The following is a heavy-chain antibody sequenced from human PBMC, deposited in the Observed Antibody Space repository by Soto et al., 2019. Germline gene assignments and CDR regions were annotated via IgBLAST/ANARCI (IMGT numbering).Heavy chain of an antibody. CDR1: GGSISSYY. J-gene: IGHJ4*02. D-gene: IGHD5-12*01. CDR2: IYYSGST. V-gene: IGHV4-59*01. CDR3: ARVREGQMATLYYFDY. Sequence: SETLSLTCTVSGGSISSYYWSWIRQPPGKGLEWIGYIYYSGSTNYNPSLKSRVTISVDTSKNQFSLKLSSVTAADTAVYYCARVREGQMATLYYFDYWGQGTLVTVSS.